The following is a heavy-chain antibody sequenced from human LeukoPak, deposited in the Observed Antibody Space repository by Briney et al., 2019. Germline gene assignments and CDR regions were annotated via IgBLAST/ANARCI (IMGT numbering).Heavy chain of an antibody. CDR3: ARVSAESMGAVDY. D-gene: IGHD1-26*01. Sequence: GGSLRLSCAASGFTFSSYSMNWVRQAPGKGLEWVSYISSSSSTIYYADSVKGRFTISRDNANNSLYLQMNSLRAEDTAVYYCARVSAESMGAVDYWGQGTLVTVSS. CDR1: GFTFSSYS. CDR2: ISSSSSTI. V-gene: IGHV3-48*01. J-gene: IGHJ4*02.